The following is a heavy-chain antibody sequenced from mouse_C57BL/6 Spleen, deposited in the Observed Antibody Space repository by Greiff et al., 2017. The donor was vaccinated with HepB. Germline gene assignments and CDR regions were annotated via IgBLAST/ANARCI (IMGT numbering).Heavy chain of an antibody. J-gene: IGHJ3*01. D-gene: IGHD1-1*01. CDR2: FHPYNDDT. V-gene: IGHV1-47*01. CDR3: ARPSHYGSSYSWFAY. Sequence: VKLMESGAELVKPGASVKMSCKASGYTFTTYPIEWMKQNHGKSLEWIGNFHPYNDDTKYNAKFKGKATLTVEKSSSTVYLELSRLTSDDSAVYYCARPSHYGSSYSWFAYWGQGTLVTVSA. CDR1: GYTFTTYP.